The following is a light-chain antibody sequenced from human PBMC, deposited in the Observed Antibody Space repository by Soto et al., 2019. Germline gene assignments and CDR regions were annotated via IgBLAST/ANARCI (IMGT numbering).Light chain of an antibody. V-gene: IGKV1-39*01. CDR3: QHTHGTPWT. CDR1: QPINNY. Sequence: DIQMTQSPSSLSASVGDRVTITCRASQPINNYLHWYQQKPGQAPKLLIYAAFNLQSGVPSRFSGSGSGTEFTLAINSLQPEDFATYFCQHTHGTPWTFGQGTRVDVK. J-gene: IGKJ1*01. CDR2: AAF.